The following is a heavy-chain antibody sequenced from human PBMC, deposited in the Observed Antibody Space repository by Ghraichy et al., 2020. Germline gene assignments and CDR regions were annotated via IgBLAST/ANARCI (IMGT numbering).Heavy chain of an antibody. CDR3: AKEGGYCSGGRCLAARMNV. CDR2: ISRNSSTI. J-gene: IGHJ6*02. CDR1: GFTFSSFS. Sequence: GGSLRLSCAASGFTFSSFSMNWVRQAPGKGLEWVSYISRNSSTIYYADSVKGRFTISRDNAKNSLYLQMNSLRDEDTAVFYCAKEGGYCSGGRCLAARMNVWGQGTRFTVSS. V-gene: IGHV3-48*02. D-gene: IGHD2-15*01.